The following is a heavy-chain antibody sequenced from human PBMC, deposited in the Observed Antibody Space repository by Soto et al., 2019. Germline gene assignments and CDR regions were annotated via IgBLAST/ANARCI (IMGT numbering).Heavy chain of an antibody. CDR1: GFTFSSYA. D-gene: IGHD2-2*01. J-gene: IGHJ4*02. CDR3: AKDRHGCYFDY. Sequence: EVQLLESGGGLVQPGGSLRLSCAASGFTFSSYAMNWVRQAPGKGLEWVSTISDSGVSTYYADSVKGRFTISRDNSKNTLYLQMNRLRAQDTAVYYCAKDRHGCYFDYWGQGTLVTVSS. CDR2: ISDSGVST. V-gene: IGHV3-23*01.